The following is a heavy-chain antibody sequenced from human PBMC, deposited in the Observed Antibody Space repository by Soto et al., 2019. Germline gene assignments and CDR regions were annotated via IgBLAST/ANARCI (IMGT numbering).Heavy chain of an antibody. V-gene: IGHV4-39*01. J-gene: IGHJ4*02. CDR1: GGSISSSSYY. Sequence: PSETLSLTCTVSGGSISSSSYYWGLIRQPPGKGLEWIGSIYYSGSTYYNPSLKSRVTISVDTSKNPFSLKLSSVTAADTAVYYCARRSVYYGSGSPFDHWGQGTVVSVSS. CDR2: IYYSGST. D-gene: IGHD3-10*01. CDR3: ARRSVYYGSGSPFDH.